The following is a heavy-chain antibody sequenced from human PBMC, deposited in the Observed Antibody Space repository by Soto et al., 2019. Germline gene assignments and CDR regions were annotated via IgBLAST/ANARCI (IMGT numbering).Heavy chain of an antibody. CDR2: IYYSGST. J-gene: IGHJ6*02. CDR3: ARAWDQQRAYVVDL. D-gene: IGHD2-2*01. Sequence: PSETLSRTCTVSGASISSGAYYWSWIRQHPGKGLEWIGYIYYSGSTYYNPSLKSRLTISVDTSKNQFSLKLSSVTAADTAVYYCARAWDQQRAYVVDLWGLGTTVTVSS. V-gene: IGHV4-31*03. CDR1: GASISSGAYY.